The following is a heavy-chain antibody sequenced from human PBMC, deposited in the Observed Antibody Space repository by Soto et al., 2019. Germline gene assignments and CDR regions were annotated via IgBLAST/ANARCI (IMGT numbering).Heavy chain of an antibody. CDR2: MNPNSGNT. CDR3: ARAGDYGDYYLDY. J-gene: IGHJ4*02. CDR1: GYTFTRYD. D-gene: IGHD4-17*01. Sequence: ASVKVSCKASGYTFTRYDINWVRQATGQGLEWMGWMNPNSGNTCYAQKFQGRVTMTRNTSISTAYMELSSLRSEDTAVYCCARAGDYGDYYLDYWGQGTRVTVSS. V-gene: IGHV1-8*01.